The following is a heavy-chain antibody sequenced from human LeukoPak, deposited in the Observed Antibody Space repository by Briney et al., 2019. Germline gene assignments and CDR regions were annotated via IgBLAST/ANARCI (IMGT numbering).Heavy chain of an antibody. CDR3: AKNIVKGFYPLTKTGPFHYGKDV. Sequence: GRSLRLSCAASGFTFSSYGMHWVRQAPGKGLEWVAVISYDGSNKYYADSVKGRFTISRDNSKNTLYLQMNSLRAEDTAVYYCAKNIVKGFYPLTKTGPFHYGKDVWGQRTTGTVS. CDR1: GFTFSSYG. J-gene: IGHJ6*01. V-gene: IGHV3-30*18. D-gene: IGHD2/OR15-2a*01. CDR2: ISYDGSNK.